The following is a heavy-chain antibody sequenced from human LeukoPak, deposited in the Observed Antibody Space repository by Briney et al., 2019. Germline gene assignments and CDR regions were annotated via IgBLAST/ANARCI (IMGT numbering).Heavy chain of an antibody. V-gene: IGHV1-2*02. CDR3: ARESHGDFLY. CDR2: VNSNSGGT. J-gene: IGHJ4*02. CDR1: GYSFTDYY. D-gene: IGHD4-17*01. Sequence: ASVKVSCKASGYSFTDYYIHWVRQAPGQGLEWMGWVNSNSGGTNYAQKFQGRVAMTRDTSINTAYMELSRLTFDDTAVYYCARESHGDFLYWGQGTLFTVSS.